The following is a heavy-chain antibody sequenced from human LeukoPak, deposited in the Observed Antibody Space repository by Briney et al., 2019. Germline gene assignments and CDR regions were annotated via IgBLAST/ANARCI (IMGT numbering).Heavy chain of an antibody. CDR2: ISYDGSNK. CDR1: GFTFSSYG. V-gene: IGHV3-30*18. J-gene: IGHJ6*02. D-gene: IGHD3-3*01. Sequence: QPGRSLRLSCAASGFTFSSYGMPWVRQAPGKGLEWVAVISYDGSNKYYADSVKGRFTISRDNSKNTLYLQMNSLRAEDTAVYYCAKDWLGRYDFWSGYAPASYGMDVWGQGTTVTVSS. CDR3: AKDWLGRYDFWSGYAPASYGMDV.